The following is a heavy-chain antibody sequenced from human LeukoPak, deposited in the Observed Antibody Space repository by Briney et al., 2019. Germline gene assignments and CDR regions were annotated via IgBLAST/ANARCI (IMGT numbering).Heavy chain of an antibody. D-gene: IGHD6-13*01. CDR3: ARGAYSSSWLSFDY. J-gene: IGHJ4*02. CDR2: ISYDGSDK. CDR1: GFTFRSYA. Sequence: GGSLRLSCAASGFTFRSYAMHWVRQAPGKGLEWVALISYDGSDKYYADSVKGRFTISRDNSKSTLYLQMNSLRDEDTAVYYCARGAYSSSWLSFDYWGQGTLVTVSS. V-gene: IGHV3-30*04.